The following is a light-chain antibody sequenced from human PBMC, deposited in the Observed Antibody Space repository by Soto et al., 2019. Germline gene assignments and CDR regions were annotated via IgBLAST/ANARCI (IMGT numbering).Light chain of an antibody. CDR3: QQLNSYPPT. Sequence: IQLTQSPSSLSASVGDRVTITCRASQGINSYLPSYQQKPGKAPKLLIYATSTLQREVPSRFSGSGSETDFTLTISIQQPEDFATYYSQQLNSYPPTLRQGTKLEIK. V-gene: IGKV1-9*01. CDR2: ATS. CDR1: QGINSY. J-gene: IGKJ2*01.